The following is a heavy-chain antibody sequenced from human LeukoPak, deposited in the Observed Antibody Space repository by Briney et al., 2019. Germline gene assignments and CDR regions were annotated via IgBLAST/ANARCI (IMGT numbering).Heavy chain of an antibody. CDR3: ARHRYSSGWSPFDY. CDR2: IYYSGST. J-gene: IGHJ4*02. V-gene: IGHV4-59*08. CDR1: GGSISSYY. D-gene: IGHD6-19*01. Sequence: SETLSLTCTVSGGSISSYYWGWIRQPPGKGLEWIGYIYYSGSTNYNPSLKSRVTISVDTSKNQFSLKLSSVTAADTAVYYCARHRYSSGWSPFDYWGQGTLVTVSS.